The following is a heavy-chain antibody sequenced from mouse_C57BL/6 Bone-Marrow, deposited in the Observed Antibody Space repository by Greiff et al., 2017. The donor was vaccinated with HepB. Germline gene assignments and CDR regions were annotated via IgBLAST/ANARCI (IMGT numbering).Heavy chain of an antibody. V-gene: IGHV1-4*01. CDR1: GYTFTSYT. J-gene: IGHJ4*01. CDR2: INPSSGYT. D-gene: IGHD1-1*01. CDR3: ARGPYYYGSSPFAMDY. Sequence: VKLVESGAELARPGASVKMSCKASGYTFTSYTMHWVKQRPGQGLEWIGYINPSSGYTKYNQKFKDKATLTADKSSSTAYMQLSSLTSEDSAVYYCARGPYYYGSSPFAMDYWGQGTSVTVSS.